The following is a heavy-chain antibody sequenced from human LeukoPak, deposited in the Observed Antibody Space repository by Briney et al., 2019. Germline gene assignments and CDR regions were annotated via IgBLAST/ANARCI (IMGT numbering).Heavy chain of an antibody. J-gene: IGHJ2*01. CDR1: GTSINSHY. CDR3: VRLASPSPEGMPGFWFFDL. Sequence: NASETLSLTCTVSGTSINSHYWSWIRQPPGRGLEWIGYIYYTGSTRYSPSLKSRITISVDTSKNQFSLRLNSVTAADTAVYFCVRLASPSPEGMPGFWFFDLWGRGSLVTVSS. D-gene: IGHD2-2*01. V-gene: IGHV4-59*08. CDR2: IYYTGST.